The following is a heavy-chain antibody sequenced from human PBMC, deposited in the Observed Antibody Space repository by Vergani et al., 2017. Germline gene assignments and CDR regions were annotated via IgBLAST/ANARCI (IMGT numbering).Heavy chain of an antibody. V-gene: IGHV5-51*01. CDR3: ARQRGPGSMIGDY. Sequence: EVQLVQSGAEVKKPGESLKISCKGSGYSFTSYGIGWVRQMPGKGLEWMGIIYPGDSDTRYSPSFKGQVTISADKALSTAYLQWSSLKASDPAMYYCARQRGPGSMIGDYWGQGTLVTVSS. D-gene: IGHD3-22*01. CDR1: GYSFTSYG. J-gene: IGHJ4*02. CDR2: IYPGDSDT.